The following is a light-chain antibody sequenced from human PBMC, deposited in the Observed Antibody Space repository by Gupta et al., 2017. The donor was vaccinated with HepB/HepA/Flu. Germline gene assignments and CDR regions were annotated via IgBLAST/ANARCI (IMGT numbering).Light chain of an antibody. CDR1: QSISSW. V-gene: IGKV1-5*03. CDR2: KAS. J-gene: IGKJ1*01. Sequence: DIQMTQSPSTLSASVGDRVTITCRASQSISSWLAWYQQKPGKDPKLLIYKASSLESGVPSRFSGSGSGTEFTLTISSLQPDDFATYYCQQYNSYSPWTFGQETKVEIK. CDR3: QQYNSYSPWT.